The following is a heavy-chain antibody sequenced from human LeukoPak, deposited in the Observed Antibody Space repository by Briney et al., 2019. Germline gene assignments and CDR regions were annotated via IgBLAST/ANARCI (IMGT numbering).Heavy chain of an antibody. CDR3: AKLAAAGPIDH. CDR1: GFTFDDYA. D-gene: IGHD6-13*01. Sequence: GRSLRLSCAASGFTFDDYAMHWVRQAPGKGLEWVSGISWNSGSIGYADSVKGRFTISRDNAKNSLYLQMNSLRAEDTALYYCAKLAAAGPIDHWGQGTLVTVSS. V-gene: IGHV3-9*01. J-gene: IGHJ4*02. CDR2: ISWNSGSI.